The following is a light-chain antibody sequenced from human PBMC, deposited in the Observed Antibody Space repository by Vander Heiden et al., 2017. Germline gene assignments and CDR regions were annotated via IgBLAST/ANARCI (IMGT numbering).Light chain of an antibody. V-gene: IGLV2-23*02. J-gene: IGLJ3*02. CDR3: CSDADGDTWV. CDR1: SSEVGTYKV. Sequence: QSDLTQPASVAGSPGQSISISCTGTSSEVGTYKVVSWYQQHPGKDPNVMIYEVNNRPPGVSTRFSGSKSGDTASLTISGRKDEVEADYYCCSDADGDTWVFGGGTRVTVL. CDR2: EVN.